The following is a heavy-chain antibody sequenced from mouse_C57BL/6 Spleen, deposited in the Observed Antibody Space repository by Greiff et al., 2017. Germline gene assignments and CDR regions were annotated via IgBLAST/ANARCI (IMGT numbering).Heavy chain of an antibody. CDR2: IYPGSGST. J-gene: IGHJ1*03. V-gene: IGHV1-55*01. CDR3: ARSPYYYGSSHWYFDV. CDR1: GYTFTSYW. D-gene: IGHD1-1*01. Sequence: QVQLQQPGAELVKPGASVKMSCKASGYTFTSYWITWVKQRPGQGLEWIGDIYPGSGSTNYNEKFKSKATLTVDTSSSTAYMQLRSLTSEDSAVYYCARSPYYYGSSHWYFDVWGTGTTVTVSS.